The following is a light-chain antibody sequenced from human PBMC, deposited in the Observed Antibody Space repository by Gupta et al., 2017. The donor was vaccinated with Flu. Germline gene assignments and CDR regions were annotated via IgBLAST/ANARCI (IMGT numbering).Light chain of an antibody. CDR2: AVT. J-gene: IGLJ2*01. CDR3: SSCTSSTTVV. V-gene: IGLV2-14*01. CDR1: SSDIGSYDY. Sequence: ITISCTGTSSDIGSYDYVSWYQQHPGKAPKLLIYAVTNRPSGVSNRFSGSKSGDTASLTISGLQPEDEADYYCSSCTSSTTVVFGGGTKLTVL.